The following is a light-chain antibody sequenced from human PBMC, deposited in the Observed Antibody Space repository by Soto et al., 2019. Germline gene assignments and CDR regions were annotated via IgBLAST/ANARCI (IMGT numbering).Light chain of an antibody. Sequence: EIVLAQSPGTLSLYPGERATLSCRASQTVSSNSLAWYHQKPGQAPRLLIYGASSRATDIPDRFSGSGSGTDFTLTISRLEPEDFAVYYCQLYGSSARTFGQGTKV. CDR3: QLYGSSART. J-gene: IGKJ1*01. CDR2: GAS. CDR1: QTVSSNS. V-gene: IGKV3-20*01.